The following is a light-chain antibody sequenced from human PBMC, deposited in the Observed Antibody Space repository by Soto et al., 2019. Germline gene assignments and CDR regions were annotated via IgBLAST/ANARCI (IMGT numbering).Light chain of an antibody. CDR1: QSVSSY. CDR2: GAS. CDR3: QQYGSSPIT. J-gene: IGKJ5*01. Sequence: EIVLTQSPATLSFSPGERATLPRRASQSVSSYLAWYQQKPGQAPRLLIHGASSRATGIPDRFSGSGSGTDFTLTISRLEPEDFAVYYCQQYGSSPITFGQGTRLEIK. V-gene: IGKV3-20*01.